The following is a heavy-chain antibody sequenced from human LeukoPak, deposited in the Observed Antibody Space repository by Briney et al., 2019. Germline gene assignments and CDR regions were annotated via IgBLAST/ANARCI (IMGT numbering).Heavy chain of an antibody. V-gene: IGHV4-59*08. CDR2: IYYSGST. CDR1: GGSISSYY. D-gene: IGHD3-22*01. J-gene: IGHJ3*02. CDR3: ARRNYYDSSGYSDAFDI. Sequence: SETLSLTCTVSGGSISSYYWSWVRQPPGKGLEWIGYIYYSGSTNYNPSLKSRVTISVDTSKNQFSLKLSSVTAADTAVYYCARRNYYDSSGYSDAFDIWGQGTMVTVSS.